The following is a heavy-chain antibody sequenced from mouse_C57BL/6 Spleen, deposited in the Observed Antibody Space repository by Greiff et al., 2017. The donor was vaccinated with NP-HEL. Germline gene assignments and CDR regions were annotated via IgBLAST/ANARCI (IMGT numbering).Heavy chain of an antibody. CDR2: IYPGDGDT. V-gene: IGHV1-80*01. Sequence: VQLQQSGAELVKPGASVKISCKASGYAFSSYWMNWVKQRPGKGLEWIGQIYPGDGDTNYNGKFKGKATLTADKSSSSAYMQLSSLTSEDSAVYFCASLYGNPAWFAYWGQGTLVTVSA. CDR3: ASLYGNPAWFAY. D-gene: IGHD2-10*02. J-gene: IGHJ3*01. CDR1: GYAFSSYW.